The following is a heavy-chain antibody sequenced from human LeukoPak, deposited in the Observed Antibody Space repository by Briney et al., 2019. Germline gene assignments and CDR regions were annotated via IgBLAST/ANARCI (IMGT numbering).Heavy chain of an antibody. CDR2: ISSRGSTI. D-gene: IGHD3-9*01. V-gene: IGHV3-48*04. Sequence: GGSLRLSCVGSGFIFNEYSLNWVRQAPGKGPEWVSYISSRGSTIYYADSVKGRFTISRDNAKNTLYLQMNTLRVEDTAVYYCTRDLMDYDVSTGLHHYYMDVWGQGTTVTVSS. CDR3: TRDLMDYDVSTGLHHYYMDV. J-gene: IGHJ6*02. CDR1: GFIFNEYS.